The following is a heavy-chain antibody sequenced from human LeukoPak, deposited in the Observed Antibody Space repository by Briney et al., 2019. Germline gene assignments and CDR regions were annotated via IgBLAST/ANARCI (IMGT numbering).Heavy chain of an antibody. D-gene: IGHD6-13*01. CDR3: ARHLPQDGSWYWFDP. V-gene: IGHV5-51*01. CDR1: AYSFTSYW. CDR2: IYPGDSDT. Sequence: VESLKISCKGSAYSFTSYWIGWVRQMPGQGLEWMGIIYPGDSDTRYSPSFQGQVTISADKSISTAYLQWSSLKASDTAMYYCARHLPQDGSWYWFDPWGQGTLVTVSS. J-gene: IGHJ5*02.